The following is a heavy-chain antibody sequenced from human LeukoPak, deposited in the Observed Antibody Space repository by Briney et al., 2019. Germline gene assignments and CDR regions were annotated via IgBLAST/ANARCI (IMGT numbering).Heavy chain of an antibody. D-gene: IGHD6-13*01. CDR1: GDSISSGSYY. CDR2: IYPTDIT. V-gene: IGHV4-61*02. J-gene: IGHJ5*01. CDR3: ARGPGQLTSECFDS. Sequence: SETLSLTCTVSGDSISSGSYYWSWIRQPAGKGLEWIGRIYPTDITTYNPSLKSRVTLSVDTSKNQFSLKVNSVTAADAAVYYCARGPGQLTSECFDSWGQGILVTVSS.